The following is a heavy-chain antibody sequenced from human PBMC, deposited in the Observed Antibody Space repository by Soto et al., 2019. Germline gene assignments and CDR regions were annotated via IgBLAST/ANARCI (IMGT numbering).Heavy chain of an antibody. D-gene: IGHD3-22*01. Sequence: PGGSLRLSCAASGFSFSSYAMHWVRQAPGKGLEWVTLISYDGSNEYYADSVKGRFTISRDNSKVMLYLQMNSLRPEDTAVYYCVRVHHYYDSSGYFLNYFDHWGQGTLVTVSS. V-gene: IGHV3-30-3*01. CDR3: VRVHHYYDSSGYFLNYFDH. CDR2: ISYDGSNE. J-gene: IGHJ4*02. CDR1: GFSFSSYA.